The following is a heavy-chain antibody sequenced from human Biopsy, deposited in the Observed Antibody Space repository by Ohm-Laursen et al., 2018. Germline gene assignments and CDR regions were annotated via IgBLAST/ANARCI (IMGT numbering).Heavy chain of an antibody. J-gene: IGHJ4*02. V-gene: IGHV1-46*01. CDR3: AADSGSGSHFRFDY. Sequence: SVKVSCKASGYTFTNYYMHWVRRAPGQGLEWMGIINPSGSDATYAQKFQGRVTMTRDTSTSTAYMDLSSLRSEDTAVYYCAADSGSGSHFRFDYWGQGALVTVSS. CDR2: INPSGSDA. CDR1: GYTFTNYY. D-gene: IGHD3-10*01.